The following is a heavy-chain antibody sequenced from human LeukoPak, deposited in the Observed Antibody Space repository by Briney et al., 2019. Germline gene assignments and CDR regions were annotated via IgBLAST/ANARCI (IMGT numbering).Heavy chain of an antibody. V-gene: IGHV3-7*01. CDR1: GFTFSGHW. CDR2: INQGGSDK. Sequence: GGSLRLSCAASGFTFSGHWMSWVRQGPGKGLEWVANINQGGSDKYYVDSVKGRFTTSRDNANNLLYLQMNSLRGEDTAVYYCTRDRSRAEDDWGQGTLVTVSS. D-gene: IGHD1-14*01. J-gene: IGHJ4*02. CDR3: TRDRSRAEDD.